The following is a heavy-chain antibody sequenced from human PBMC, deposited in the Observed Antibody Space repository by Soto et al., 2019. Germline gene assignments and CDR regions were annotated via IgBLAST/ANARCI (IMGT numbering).Heavy chain of an antibody. CDR1: GYSFTNYW. V-gene: IGHV5-51*01. CDR2: IYPGDSDT. J-gene: IGHJ4*02. D-gene: IGHD3-10*01. Sequence: GESLKISCKGSGYSFTNYWIVWVRQMPGKGLEWMGIIYPGDSDTRYSPSFQGRVTISADKSISTAYLQWSSLEPSDTAVYYCAKSLPYVFGSGITQPFDYWGQGTLVTVSS. CDR3: AKSLPYVFGSGITQPFDY.